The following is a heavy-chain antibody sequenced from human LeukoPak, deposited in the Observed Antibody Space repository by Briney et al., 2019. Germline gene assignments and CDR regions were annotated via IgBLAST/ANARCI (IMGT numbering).Heavy chain of an antibody. CDR3: ARGYQSGHYYY. D-gene: IGHD3-22*01. Sequence: GGSLRLSCAASGFTFSNYGMSWVRQAPGKGLEWVGFIRSKGSGGTTEYAASVKGRFTILRDDSKSIAYLQINSPKTEDTAVYFCARGYQSGHYYYWGQGTLVTVSS. CDR2: IRSKGSGGTT. V-gene: IGHV3-49*04. J-gene: IGHJ4*02. CDR1: GFTFSNYG.